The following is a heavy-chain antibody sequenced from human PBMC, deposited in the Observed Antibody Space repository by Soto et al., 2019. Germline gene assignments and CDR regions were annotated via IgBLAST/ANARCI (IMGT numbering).Heavy chain of an antibody. CDR3: ARDGDGYNN. CDR1: GGSVTSGSYY. J-gene: IGHJ4*02. Sequence: QVQLQESGPGLVKPSETLSLTCSVSGGSVTSGSYYWSWIRQPPGKGLEWIGYIYSSGGTSYNPSLKSRVTISVDTYKNQFSLKLTSVTAADTAVYYCARDGDGYNNWGQGTLVTVSS. V-gene: IGHV4-61*01. D-gene: IGHD5-12*01. CDR2: IYSSGGT.